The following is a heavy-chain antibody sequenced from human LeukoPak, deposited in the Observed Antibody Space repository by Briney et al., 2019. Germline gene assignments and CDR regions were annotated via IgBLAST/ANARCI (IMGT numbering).Heavy chain of an antibody. Sequence: SETLSLTCAVSGVSFDDYYWSWVRQTPGKGLEWIGEINHSGYTNDSPSLKSRVTLSIDTSRKQFSLNLRSMTVADAGIYYCTRMTTGHDYWGQGTLVTVSS. CDR3: TRMTTGHDY. V-gene: IGHV4-34*01. CDR1: GVSFDDYY. J-gene: IGHJ4*02. D-gene: IGHD4-17*01. CDR2: INHSGYT.